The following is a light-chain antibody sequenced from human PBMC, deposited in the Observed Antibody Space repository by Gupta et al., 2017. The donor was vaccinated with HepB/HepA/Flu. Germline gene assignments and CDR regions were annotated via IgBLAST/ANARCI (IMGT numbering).Light chain of an antibody. CDR2: WAS. V-gene: IGKV4-1*01. CDR1: QSVLYSNNINY. J-gene: IGKJ4*01. CDR3: QQYVTNPRT. Sequence: DIVVTQSPDSLAVSLGERATINCKSSQSVLYSNNINYLGWYQQKPGQPPKLLIHWASIRESGVPDRFSGSGSGTDFTLTISSLQAEDVALYYCQQYVTNPRTFGGGTKVEIK.